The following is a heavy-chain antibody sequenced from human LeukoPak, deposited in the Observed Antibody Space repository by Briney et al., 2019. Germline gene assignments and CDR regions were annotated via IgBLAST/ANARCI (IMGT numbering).Heavy chain of an antibody. CDR1: GYSFTSYW. J-gene: IGHJ3*02. CDR3: ARTAIGDCSGGSCYSDNALDI. Sequence: GESLKISCKGSGYSFTSYWIGWERQMPGKGLEWMGIIYPGDSDTRYSPSFQGQVTISADKSISTAYLQWSSLKASDTAMYYCARTAIGDCSGGSCYSDNALDIWGQGTMVTVSS. D-gene: IGHD2-15*01. V-gene: IGHV5-51*01. CDR2: IYPGDSDT.